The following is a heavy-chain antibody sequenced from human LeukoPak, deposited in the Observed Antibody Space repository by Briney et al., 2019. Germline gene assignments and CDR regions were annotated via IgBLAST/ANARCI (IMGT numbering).Heavy chain of an antibody. J-gene: IGHJ4*02. Sequence: GGSLRLSCAASALTFSSYWMGWVRQAPAKGLEWVANINKDGSEKYYVDSVKGRFTISRDNAKTSLYLQMNSLRAEDTAVYYCARDLSGVTGYTYGRGIDYWGQGTLVTVSS. CDR3: ARDLSGVTGYTYGRGIDY. CDR1: ALTFSSYW. V-gene: IGHV3-7*01. CDR2: INKDGSEK. D-gene: IGHD5-18*01.